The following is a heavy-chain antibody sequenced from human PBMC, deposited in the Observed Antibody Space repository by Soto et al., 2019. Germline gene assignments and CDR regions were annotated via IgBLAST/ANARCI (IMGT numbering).Heavy chain of an antibody. CDR1: GFTFSSYA. Sequence: GGSLRLSCAASGFTFSSYAMRWVRQAPGKGLEWVSVISVSGGSTYFADSVKGRFTISRDNSKNTLYLQMNSLGADDTAVYYCARRVAAKLVPDFWGQGTLVTVSS. CDR2: ISVSGGST. J-gene: IGHJ4*02. CDR3: ARRVAAKLVPDF. V-gene: IGHV3-23*01. D-gene: IGHD2-15*01.